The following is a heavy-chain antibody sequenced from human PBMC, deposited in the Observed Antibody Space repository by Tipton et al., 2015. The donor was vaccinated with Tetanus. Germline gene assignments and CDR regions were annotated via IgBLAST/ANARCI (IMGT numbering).Heavy chain of an antibody. Sequence: TLSLTCAVYGGSFSGHYWSWIRQPPGKGLEWIGYIYYSGSTNYNPPLESRVTISVDTSKNQFSLKLRSVTAADTAVYYCAGHYGSGSDDAFDIWGQGTMVTVSS. V-gene: IGHV4-59*11. CDR2: IYYSGST. J-gene: IGHJ3*02. D-gene: IGHD3-10*01. CDR3: AGHYGSGSDDAFDI. CDR1: GGSFSGHY.